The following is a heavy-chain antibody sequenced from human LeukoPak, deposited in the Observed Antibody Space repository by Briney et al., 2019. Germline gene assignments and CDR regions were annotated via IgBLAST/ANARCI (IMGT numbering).Heavy chain of an antibody. CDR1: GGSFSGYY. V-gene: IGHV4-34*01. Sequence: KPSETLSLTCAVYGGSFSGYYWSWIRQPPGKGLEWIGEINHSGSTNYNPSLKSRVTISVDTSKNQFSLKLSSVTAADTAVYYCVRVREYQLPHPFSVFDYWGQGTLVTVSS. D-gene: IGHD2-2*01. CDR3: VRVREYQLPHPFSVFDY. CDR2: INHSGST. J-gene: IGHJ4*02.